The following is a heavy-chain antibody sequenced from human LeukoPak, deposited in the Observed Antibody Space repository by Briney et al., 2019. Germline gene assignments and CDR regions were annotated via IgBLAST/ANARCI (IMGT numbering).Heavy chain of an antibody. CDR1: GYIFTNYY. Sequence: ASVKVSCKASGYIFTNYYMHWVRQAPGQGLEWMGWINPDSGGTNYAQKFQGRVTMTRDTSISTAYMELSRLRSDDTAVYYCARDREGYYDILTGYYGVGAFDIWGQGTMVTVSS. V-gene: IGHV1-2*02. CDR3: ARDREGYYDILTGYYGVGAFDI. CDR2: INPDSGGT. D-gene: IGHD3-9*01. J-gene: IGHJ3*02.